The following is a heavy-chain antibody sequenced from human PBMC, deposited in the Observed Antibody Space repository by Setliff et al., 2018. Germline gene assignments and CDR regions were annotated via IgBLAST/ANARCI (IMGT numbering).Heavy chain of an antibody. J-gene: IGHJ3*01. Sequence: PSETLSLTCTVSGGSISSYYWSWIRQPPGKGLEWIAYIYYSGSTNYNPSLKSRVTISVDTSKNQFSLKLSSVTAADTAVYYCARGNNWEPDAFDVWGQGTMGTVS. V-gene: IGHV4-59*01. D-gene: IGHD1-20*01. CDR1: GGSISSYY. CDR3: ARGNNWEPDAFDV. CDR2: IYYSGST.